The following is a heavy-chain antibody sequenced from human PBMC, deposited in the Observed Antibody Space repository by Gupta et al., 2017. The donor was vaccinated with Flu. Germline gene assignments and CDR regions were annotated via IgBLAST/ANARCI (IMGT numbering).Heavy chain of an antibody. CDR1: GFIFGTSS. V-gene: IGHV3-7*01. J-gene: IGHJ4*02. CDR2: IKEDGIDK. D-gene: IGHD3-16*02. CDR3: ARARDYRLFDY. Sequence: EVHLVESGGALVQRGESLRLSCESSGFIFGTSSMSWVRQAPGKGPEWVANIKEDGIDKYYADSVKGRFTISRNNAENSLYLQMNSLRAEDTAFYYCARARDYRLFDYWGQGALVTVSS.